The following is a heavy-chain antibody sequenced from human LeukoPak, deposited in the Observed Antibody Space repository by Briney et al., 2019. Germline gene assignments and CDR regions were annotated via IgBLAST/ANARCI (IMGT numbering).Heavy chain of an antibody. V-gene: IGHV3-11*04. CDR2: ISSSGTTT. CDR1: GFIFSDYF. J-gene: IGHJ3*02. CDR3: ARAGHCGSSSCCLGAFDI. D-gene: IGHD2-2*01. Sequence: GGSLRLSCAASGFIFSDYFMTWLRQAPGKGLEWVSYISSSGTTTYYADSVKGRSTISRDNATNSLYLQVNSLGAEETGVYYCARAGHCGSSSCCLGAFDIWGQGTMVTVSS.